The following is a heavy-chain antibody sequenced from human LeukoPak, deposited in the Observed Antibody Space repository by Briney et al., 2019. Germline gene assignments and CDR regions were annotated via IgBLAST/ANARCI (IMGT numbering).Heavy chain of an antibody. CDR3: AKPISGGLAVTADWFRP. CDR1: GFTFSSFG. V-gene: IGHV3-23*01. CDR2: INANSVST. Sequence: GGSLTLSCAASGFTFSSFGMHWLRQPPGKGLEWVSTINANSVSTSYAASVRGRFTISRDNAKDTVYLQLNRLSTDDTATYYCAKPISGGLAVTADWFRPWGQGTLVVVSS. D-gene: IGHD6-19*01. J-gene: IGHJ5*02.